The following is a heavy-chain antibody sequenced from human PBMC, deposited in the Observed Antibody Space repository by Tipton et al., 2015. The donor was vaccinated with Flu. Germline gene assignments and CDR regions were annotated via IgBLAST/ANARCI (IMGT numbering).Heavy chain of an antibody. CDR3: ASFLSGYPY. Sequence: QLVQSGGGLMQPGGSLRLSCVASGFSVRIHYMSWVRQAPGKGLEWLSVIYTFGSTDYADSVKGRLTVSRDGSKNTLYLQMNNLRAEDTAVYFCASFLSGYPYWGQGTLVTVS. V-gene: IGHV3-53*01. CDR2: IYTFGST. J-gene: IGHJ4*02. D-gene: IGHD3-22*01. CDR1: GFSVRIHY.